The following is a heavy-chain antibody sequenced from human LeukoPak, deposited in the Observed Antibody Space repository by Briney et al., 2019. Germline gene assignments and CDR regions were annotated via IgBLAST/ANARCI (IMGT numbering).Heavy chain of an antibody. CDR1: GGSISSYY. Sequence: ASETLSLTCTVSGGSISSYYWSWIRQPPGKGLEWIGYIYYSGGTNYNPSLKSRVTISVDTSKKEFSLKLTSVIAADTAVYYCARVAKHFRGGLSFYFMDVWGIGTTVTISS. CDR3: ARVAKHFRGGLSFYFMDV. CDR2: IYYSGGT. V-gene: IGHV4-59*01. J-gene: IGHJ6*03. D-gene: IGHD3-10*01.